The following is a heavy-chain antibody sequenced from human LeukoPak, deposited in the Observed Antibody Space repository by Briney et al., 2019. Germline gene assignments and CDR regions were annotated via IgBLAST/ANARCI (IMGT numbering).Heavy chain of an antibody. V-gene: IGHV3-23*01. Sequence: GGSLRLSCAASGFTFSDYYMSWIRQAPGKGLEWVSAISGSGGSTYYADSVKGRFTISRDNSKNTLYLQMNSLRAEGTAVYYCAKARREPGRSDAFDIWGQGTMVTVSS. J-gene: IGHJ3*02. D-gene: IGHD1-26*01. CDR2: ISGSGGST. CDR3: AKARREPGRSDAFDI. CDR1: GFTFSDYY.